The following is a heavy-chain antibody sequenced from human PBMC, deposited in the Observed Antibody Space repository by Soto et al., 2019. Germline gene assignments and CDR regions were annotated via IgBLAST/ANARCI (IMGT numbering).Heavy chain of an antibody. Sequence: EVQLVESGGGMVQPGRSLRLSCAASGFTFDDYAMHWVRQAPGKGLEWVSGISWNSGSIGYPDSVKGRFTISRDNAKNYLYLQINSLRAEDTALYYCAKDLQWLLRYDAFDIWGQGTMVTVSS. CDR3: AKDLQWLLRYDAFDI. D-gene: IGHD3-22*01. CDR2: ISWNSGSI. J-gene: IGHJ3*02. CDR1: GFTFDDYA. V-gene: IGHV3-9*01.